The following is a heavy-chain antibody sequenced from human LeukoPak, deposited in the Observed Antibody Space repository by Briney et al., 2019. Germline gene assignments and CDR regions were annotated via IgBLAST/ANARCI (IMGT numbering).Heavy chain of an antibody. CDR1: GYTFTGYY. CDR3: AREDSSGYSRYSSNWFDP. D-gene: IGHD3-22*01. CDR2: INPNSGGT. V-gene: IGHV1-2*02. Sequence: ASVKVSCKASGYTFTGYYMHWVRQAPGQGLEWMGWINPNSGGTNYAQKFQGRVTMTRDTSISTAYMELSRLRSDDTAVYYCAREDSSGYSRYSSNWFDPWGQGTLVTVSS. J-gene: IGHJ5*02.